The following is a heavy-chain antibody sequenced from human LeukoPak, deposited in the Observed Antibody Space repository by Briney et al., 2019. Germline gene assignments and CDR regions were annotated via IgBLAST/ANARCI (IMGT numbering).Heavy chain of an antibody. D-gene: IGHD4-17*01. Sequence: GASVKLCCKAAAYTFTGYYMDWVRQAPGQGLGWMGWINPNSGGTNYAQKFQGRVTMIRDTSISTAYMELSRLRSDDTAVSYCAISYGDDEVWFDPWGQGTLVTVSS. J-gene: IGHJ5*02. CDR2: INPNSGGT. CDR1: AYTFTGYY. CDR3: AISYGDDEVWFDP. V-gene: IGHV1-2*02.